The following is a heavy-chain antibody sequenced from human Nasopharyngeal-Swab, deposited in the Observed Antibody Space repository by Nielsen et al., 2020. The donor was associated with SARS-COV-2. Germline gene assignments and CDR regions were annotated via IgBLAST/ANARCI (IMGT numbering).Heavy chain of an antibody. J-gene: IGHJ4*02. Sequence: GESLKLSCAASGFTFSNYAMSWVRQAPGQALEWVPGITASGANTYHADSVKGRFTISRDNSKNMLYLQMISLRADDTAVYYCAKAYSYGSGSSYATFDSWGQGTLVTVSS. D-gene: IGHD3-10*01. V-gene: IGHV3-23*01. CDR3: AKAYSYGSGSSYATFDS. CDR2: ITASGANT. CDR1: GFTFSNYA.